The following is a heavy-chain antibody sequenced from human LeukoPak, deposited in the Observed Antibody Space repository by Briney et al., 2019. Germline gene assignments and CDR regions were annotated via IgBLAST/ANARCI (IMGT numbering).Heavy chain of an antibody. V-gene: IGHV3-21*01. J-gene: IGHJ6*03. D-gene: IGHD5-12*01. Sequence: GGSLRLSCAASGFTFSIYSMNWVRQAPGKGLEWVSSISSGGSNIFYADSVKGRFTISRDNAKNSLYLQMNSLRAEDTAVYYCARDLYVDIVATPAFYYYMDVWGKGTTVTVPS. CDR3: ARDLYVDIVATPAFYYYMDV. CDR2: ISSGGSNI. CDR1: GFTFSIYS.